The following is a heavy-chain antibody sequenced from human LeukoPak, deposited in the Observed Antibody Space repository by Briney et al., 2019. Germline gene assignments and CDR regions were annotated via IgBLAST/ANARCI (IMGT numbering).Heavy chain of an antibody. V-gene: IGHV4-31*03. CDR2: IYYSGST. Sequence: PQTLSLTCTVSGGSIRSGGYYWSWLRPHPGKALEWIGYIYYSGSTYYHPSLKSRVTISVDRSKNQFSLKLSSATAADTAVYYCAGAVREVIAAHFYYWGQGTLVTVSS. J-gene: IGHJ4*02. D-gene: IGHD6-6*01. CDR1: GGSIRSGGYY. CDR3: AGAVREVIAAHFYY.